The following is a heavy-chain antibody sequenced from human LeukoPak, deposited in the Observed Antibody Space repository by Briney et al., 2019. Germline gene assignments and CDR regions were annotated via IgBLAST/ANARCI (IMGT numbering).Heavy chain of an antibody. CDR1: AGSISGYY. Sequence: KSSETLSRTCTVSAGSISGYYWTWIRQPPGKGLEWIGNIYYTGNTDYNRSLKSRVTISIDTSKNQFSLKLSSVTAADTALYYCARERVIATTDDAFDIWGQGTMVTVSS. D-gene: IGHD2-15*01. CDR2: IYYTGNT. V-gene: IGHV4-59*01. J-gene: IGHJ3*02. CDR3: ARERVIATTDDAFDI.